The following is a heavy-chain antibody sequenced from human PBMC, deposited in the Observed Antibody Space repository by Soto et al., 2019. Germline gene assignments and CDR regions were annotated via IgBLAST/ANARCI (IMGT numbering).Heavy chain of an antibody. CDR2: FDPEDGET. D-gene: IGHD6-13*01. J-gene: IGHJ4*02. V-gene: IGHV1-24*01. CDR3: ATVGHSSSSDDY. Sequence: ASVKVSCKVSGYTLTELSMHWVRQAPGKGLEWMGGFDPEDGETIYAQKFQGRVTMTEDTSTDTACMELSSLRSEDTAVYYCATVGHSSSSDDYWGQGTLVTVSS. CDR1: GYTLTELS.